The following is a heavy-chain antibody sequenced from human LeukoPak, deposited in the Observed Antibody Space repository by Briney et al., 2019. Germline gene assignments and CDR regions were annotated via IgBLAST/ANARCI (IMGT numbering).Heavy chain of an antibody. Sequence: GGSLRLSCAASGFTFRNYGMHWVRQAPGKGLEWVAVISYDGSKKYYADSVKGRFTISRDNSENMLYLQMNSVRAEDTAVFYCAKDQRHYYDSSGFLTPDYWGQGTLATVSS. D-gene: IGHD3-22*01. CDR1: GFTFRNYG. J-gene: IGHJ4*02. CDR3: AKDQRHYYDSSGFLTPDY. CDR2: ISYDGSKK. V-gene: IGHV3-30*18.